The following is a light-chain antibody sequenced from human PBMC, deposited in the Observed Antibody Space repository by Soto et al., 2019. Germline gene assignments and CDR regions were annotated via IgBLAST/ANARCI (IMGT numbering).Light chain of an antibody. Sequence: EIVMTQSPATLSVSPGERATLSCRASHGISSHLAWYQQKPGQPPRLLIYGASSRATGVPARFSGSGSGTEFTLTISSLQSEDFGVYYCQQYNNWPPITFGQGTRLEI. CDR2: GAS. CDR1: HGISSH. V-gene: IGKV3-15*01. J-gene: IGKJ5*01. CDR3: QQYNNWPPIT.